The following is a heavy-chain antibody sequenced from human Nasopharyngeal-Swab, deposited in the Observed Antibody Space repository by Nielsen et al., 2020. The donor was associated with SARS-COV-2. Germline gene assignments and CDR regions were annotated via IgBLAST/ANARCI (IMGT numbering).Heavy chain of an antibody. V-gene: IGHV1-69*06. Sequence: WVRQAPGQGLEWMGGIIPIFGTANYAQKFQGRVTITADKSTSTAYMELSSLRSEDTAVYYCARAETNYYDSSGYYVDRYYFDYWGQGTLVTVSS. J-gene: IGHJ4*02. D-gene: IGHD3-22*01. CDR3: ARAETNYYDSSGYYVDRYYFDY. CDR2: IIPIFGTA.